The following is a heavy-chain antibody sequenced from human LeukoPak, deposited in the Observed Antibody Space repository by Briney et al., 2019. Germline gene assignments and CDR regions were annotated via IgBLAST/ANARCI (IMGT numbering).Heavy chain of an antibody. CDR1: GYTFTSYA. J-gene: IGHJ5*02. CDR2: INTNTGNP. V-gene: IGHV7-4-1*02. CDR3: ARVLTDTAMVPTPGNWFDP. D-gene: IGHD5-18*01. Sequence: GASVKVSCKASGYTFTSYAMNWVRQAPGQGLEWMGWINTNTGNPTYAQGFTGRFVFSLDTSVSTAYLQISSLKAEDTAVYYCARVLTDTAMVPTPGNWFDPWGQGTLVTVSS.